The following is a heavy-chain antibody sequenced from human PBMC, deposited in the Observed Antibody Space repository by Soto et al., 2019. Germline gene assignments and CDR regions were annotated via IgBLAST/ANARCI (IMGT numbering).Heavy chain of an antibody. CDR2: IYYSGGT. Sequence: SETLSLTCTVSGGSISSSSYYWGWIRQPPGKGLEWIGSIYYSGGTYYNPSLKSRVTISVDTSKNQFSLKLSSVTAADTAVYYCARNPGLDYWGQGTLVTVSS. J-gene: IGHJ4*02. CDR3: ARNPGLDY. CDR1: GGSISSSSYY. D-gene: IGHD3-9*01. V-gene: IGHV4-39*01.